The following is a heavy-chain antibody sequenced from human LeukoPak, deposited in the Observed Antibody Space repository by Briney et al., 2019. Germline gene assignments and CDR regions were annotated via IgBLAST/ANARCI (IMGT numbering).Heavy chain of an antibody. J-gene: IGHJ4*02. Sequence: ASVKVSCKVSGYTFTDYYMHWVQQAPGKGLEWMGLVDPEDGETIYAEKFQGRVTITADESTSTAYMELSSLRSEDTAVYYCARTLYCSSTSCSFDYWGQGTLVTVSS. D-gene: IGHD2-2*01. CDR2: VDPEDGET. CDR1: GYTFTDYY. CDR3: ARTLYCSSTSCSFDY. V-gene: IGHV1-69-2*01.